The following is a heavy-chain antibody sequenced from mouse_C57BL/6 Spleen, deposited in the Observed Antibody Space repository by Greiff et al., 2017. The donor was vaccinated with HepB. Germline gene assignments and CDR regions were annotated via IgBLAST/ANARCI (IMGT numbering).Heavy chain of an antibody. CDR1: GYTFTSYT. V-gene: IGHV1-4*01. CDR2: INPSSGYT. Sequence: QVQLQQSGAELARPGASVKMSCKASGYTFTSYTMHWVQQRPGQGLEWIGYINPSSGYTKYNQKFKDKATLTADNSSSTAYMQLSSLTSEDSAVYYCSGVYDGYYGDAIDYWGQGTSVTVSS. J-gene: IGHJ4*01. CDR3: SGVYDGYYGDAIDY. D-gene: IGHD2-3*01.